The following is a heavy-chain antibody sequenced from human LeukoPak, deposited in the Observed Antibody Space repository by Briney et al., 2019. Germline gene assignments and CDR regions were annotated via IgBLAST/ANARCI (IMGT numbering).Heavy chain of an antibody. CDR1: GYTFTSYG. CDR3: ARGPTVTDYYYYYMDV. D-gene: IGHD4-17*01. CDR2: ISAYNVNT. V-gene: IGHV1-18*01. Sequence: ASVKVSCKASGYTFTSYGISWVRQAPGQGLEWMGWISAYNVNTNYAQKYQGRVTMTTDTSTSTAYMELRSLRSDDTAVYYCARGPTVTDYYYYYMDVWGKGTTVTISS. J-gene: IGHJ6*03.